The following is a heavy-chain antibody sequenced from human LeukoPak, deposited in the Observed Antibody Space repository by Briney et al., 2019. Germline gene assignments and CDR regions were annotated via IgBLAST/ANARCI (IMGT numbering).Heavy chain of an antibody. D-gene: IGHD4-11*01. Sequence: GSLRLSCAASGFTVSSNYMSWVRQAPGKGLEWVSVIYSGGRTYYADSVKGRFTISRDNSKNTLYLQMNSLRAEDTAVYYCATATYYSNRGYWGQGTLVTVSS. CDR2: IYSGGRT. CDR1: GFTVSSNY. J-gene: IGHJ4*02. CDR3: ATATYYSNRGY. V-gene: IGHV3-53*01.